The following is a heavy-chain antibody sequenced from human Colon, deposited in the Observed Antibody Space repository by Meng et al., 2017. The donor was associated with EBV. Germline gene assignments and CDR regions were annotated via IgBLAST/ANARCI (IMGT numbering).Heavy chain of an antibody. D-gene: IGHD6-19*01. Sequence: QVQLQQWCAGLLKPPETLSLHCTFSGGALSGYYWSWIRQPPAKGLEWIGEINHSGNTNYNPSLKSRVTISIDTSKNQFSLKLSSRSDADTAVYFCARGEPVPGHFLKSWGQGTLVTVSS. CDR3: ARGEPVPGHFLKS. CDR2: INHSGNT. CDR1: GGALSGYY. V-gene: IGHV4-34*01. J-gene: IGHJ5*02.